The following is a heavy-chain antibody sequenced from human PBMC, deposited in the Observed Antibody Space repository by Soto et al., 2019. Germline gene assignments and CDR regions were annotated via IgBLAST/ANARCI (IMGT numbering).Heavy chain of an antibody. V-gene: IGHV3-48*01. CDR3: ARTRVSRWTDAFDI. Sequence: GGCLGLSCAASGFTFSSYIVNLVRYAPGKGLEWVSYISSSSSTIYYADSVKGRFTISRDNAKNSLYLQMNSLRAEDTAVYYCARTRVSRWTDAFDIWGQGTMVTVSS. J-gene: IGHJ3*02. D-gene: IGHD2-15*01. CDR2: ISSSSSTI. CDR1: GFTFSSYI.